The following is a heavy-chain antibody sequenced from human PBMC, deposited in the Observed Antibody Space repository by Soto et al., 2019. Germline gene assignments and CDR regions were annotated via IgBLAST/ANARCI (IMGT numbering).Heavy chain of an antibody. V-gene: IGHV3-49*03. CDR1: GFSFSVYS. D-gene: IGHD3-16*01. J-gene: IGHJ4*02. CDR2: IRRTTPGATT. Sequence: EVALVESGGALVEPGRSLRLSCIASGFSFSVYSMAWFRQAPGKGLEWVGFIRRTTPGATTESASSVQGRFIISRDDSRNIVYLQMSSLKIEDTAVYYCAREQGGITSILGNVDYWGQGTLVTVSS. CDR3: AREQGGITSILGNVDY.